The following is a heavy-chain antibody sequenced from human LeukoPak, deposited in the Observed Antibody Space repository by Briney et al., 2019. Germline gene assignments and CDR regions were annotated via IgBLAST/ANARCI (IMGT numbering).Heavy chain of an antibody. D-gene: IGHD2-15*01. J-gene: IGHJ4*02. CDR3: VAVVAAALYYFDY. CDR1: GYSISSGYY. V-gene: IGHV4-38-2*01. Sequence: SETLSLTCAVSGYSISSGYYWGWIRQPPGKGLEWIGSIYHSGSTYYSPSLKSRVTISVDTSKNQFSLKLSSVTAADTAVYYCVAVVAAALYYFDYWGQGTLVTVSS. CDR2: IYHSGST.